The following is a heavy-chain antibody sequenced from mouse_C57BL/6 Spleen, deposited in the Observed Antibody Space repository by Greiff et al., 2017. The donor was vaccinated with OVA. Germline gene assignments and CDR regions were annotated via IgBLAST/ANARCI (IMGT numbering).Heavy chain of an antibody. V-gene: IGHV1-72*01. J-gene: IGHJ4*01. D-gene: IGHD3-3*01. CDR2: IDPNSGGT. CDR1: GYTFTSYW. CDR3: AREGPGGEMDY. Sequence: VQLQQPGAELVKPGASVKLSCKASGYTFTSYWMHWVKQRPGRGLKWIGRIDPNSGGTKYNEKFKSKATLTVDKPSSTAYMQLSSLTSEDSAVYYCAREGPGGEMDYWGQGTSVTVSS.